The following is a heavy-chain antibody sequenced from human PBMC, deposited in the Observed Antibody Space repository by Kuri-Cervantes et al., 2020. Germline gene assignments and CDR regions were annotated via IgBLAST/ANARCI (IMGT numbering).Heavy chain of an antibody. D-gene: IGHD2/OR15-2a*01. CDR3: ARDTVAGDGEYSDY. V-gene: IGHV4-59*01. Sequence: SKTLSLTGTPSGASIGSYYWSWIRQPPGKGLEWIGEVNYSGSTSYNPSLKSRVTISVDTSKNQFPLKLSSVTAADTAVYYCARDTVAGDGEYSDYWGQGTLVTVSS. J-gene: IGHJ4*02. CDR1: GASIGSYY. CDR2: VNYSGST.